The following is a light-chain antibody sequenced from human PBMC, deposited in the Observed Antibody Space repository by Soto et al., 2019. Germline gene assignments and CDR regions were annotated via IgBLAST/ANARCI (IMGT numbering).Light chain of an antibody. Sequence: QSVLTQPPSVSGAPGQRVTISCTGSSSNIGAGYDVHWYQQLPGTAPKLLIYGNNNRPSGVPDRFSGSKSGTSASLAISGHPAEEDADYCWPYYDSRLVPRVFGGGTKLTVL. J-gene: IGLJ3*02. V-gene: IGLV1-40*01. CDR2: GNN. CDR1: SSNIGAGYD. CDR3: PYYDSRLVPRV.